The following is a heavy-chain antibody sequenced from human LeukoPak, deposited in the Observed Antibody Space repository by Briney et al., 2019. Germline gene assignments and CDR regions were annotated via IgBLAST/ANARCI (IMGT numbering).Heavy chain of an antibody. CDR2: INQDGSEK. CDR1: GFTFSNYW. J-gene: IGHJ4*02. Sequence: GGSLRLSCAASGFTFSNYWMNWVRQAPGKGPEWVANINQDGSEKFYVDSVKGRFTISRDNAKNSLYVQMNSLRAEDTAVYYCARDGWGYGSGMLFDYWGQGILVTVSS. CDR3: ARDGWGYGSGMLFDY. D-gene: IGHD3-10*01. V-gene: IGHV3-7*01.